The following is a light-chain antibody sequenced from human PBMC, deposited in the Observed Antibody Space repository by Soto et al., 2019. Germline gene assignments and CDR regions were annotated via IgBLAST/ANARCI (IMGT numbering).Light chain of an antibody. J-gene: IGKJ1*01. V-gene: IGKV3D-20*02. CDR1: QSVSSSY. CDR3: QQRSNWPPV. Sequence: EIVLTQSPGTLSLSPGERATLSSRASQSVSSSYLAWYQQKPGQAPRLLIYDASNRATGIPARFSGSGSGTDFTLTISSLEPEDFAVYYCQQRSNWPPVFGQGTKVDIK. CDR2: DAS.